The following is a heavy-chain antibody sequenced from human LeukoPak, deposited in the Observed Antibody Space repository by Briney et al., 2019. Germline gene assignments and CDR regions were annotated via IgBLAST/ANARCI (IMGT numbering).Heavy chain of an antibody. Sequence: GGSLRLSCAASGVTFSSYAMSWVRQAPGKGQEWVSAISGSGGSTYYADSVKGRFTISRDNSKNTLYLQMNSLRAEDTAVYYCAKGKYFDWLYPVDYWGQGTLVTVSS. CDR2: ISGSGGST. CDR3: AKGKYFDWLYPVDY. D-gene: IGHD3-9*01. V-gene: IGHV3-23*01. J-gene: IGHJ4*02. CDR1: GVTFSSYA.